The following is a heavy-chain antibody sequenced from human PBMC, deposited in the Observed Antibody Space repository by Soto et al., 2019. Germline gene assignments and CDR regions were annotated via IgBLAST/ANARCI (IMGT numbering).Heavy chain of an antibody. V-gene: IGHV4-39*01. D-gene: IGHD3-9*01. CDR3: VRFWPLPYSDALTDYPDAFAY. Sequence: SETLSLACTVSGGSISSSSYYWGWIRQPPGKGLEWIGSIYYSGSTYYNPSLKSRVTISVDTSKNQFSLKLSSVTAADTAVYYCVRFWPLPYSDALTDYPDAFAYWGQGTLVTVSS. CDR1: GGSISSSSYY. CDR2: IYYSGST. J-gene: IGHJ4*02.